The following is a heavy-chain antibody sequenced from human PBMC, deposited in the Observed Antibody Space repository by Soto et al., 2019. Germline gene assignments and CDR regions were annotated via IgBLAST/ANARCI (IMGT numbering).Heavy chain of an antibody. CDR1: GFTFSSHA. D-gene: IGHD2-21*01. V-gene: IGHV3-23*01. CDR2: VSGSGGTT. J-gene: IGHJ4*02. Sequence: GGSLRLSCAASGFTFSSHAMSWVRQAPGKGLEWVSSVSGSGGTTQYADSVKGRFTISRDNSKNTLYLQMNSLRVEDTALYYCVKGEDVIVVIVYDYSGQGTPVTVSS. CDR3: VKGEDVIVVIVYDY.